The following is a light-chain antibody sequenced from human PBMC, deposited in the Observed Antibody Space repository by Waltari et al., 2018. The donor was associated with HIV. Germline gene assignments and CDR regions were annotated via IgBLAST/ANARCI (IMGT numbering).Light chain of an antibody. J-gene: IGKJ1*01. CDR1: QSVSVY. CDR2: DTS. V-gene: IGKV3-11*01. CDR3: QQRSKWT. Sequence: EFVLTQSPATLSLSPGERATRSCRASQSVSVYLAWYQQKPGQAPRLLIYDTSRRATGIPARFSGSGSGTDFTLTISSLEPEDFAVDYCQQRSKWTFGQGTRVELK.